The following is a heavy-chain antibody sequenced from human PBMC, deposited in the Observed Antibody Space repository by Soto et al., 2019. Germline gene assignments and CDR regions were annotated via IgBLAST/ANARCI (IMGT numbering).Heavy chain of an antibody. CDR3: AHRPSWFYHFDF. CDR1: GFSLTTGGVG. CDR2: IYWDDDK. Sequence: QITLKESGPTLVKPTQTLTLTCTFSGFSLTTGGVGVGWIRQPPGKALEWLAFIYWDDDKRYRPALKSRRTITKDMAKQQVVLRMTNMVPVYPATYYCAHRPSWFYHFDFWGQGTLVTVSS. V-gene: IGHV2-5*02. D-gene: IGHD3-10*01. J-gene: IGHJ4*02.